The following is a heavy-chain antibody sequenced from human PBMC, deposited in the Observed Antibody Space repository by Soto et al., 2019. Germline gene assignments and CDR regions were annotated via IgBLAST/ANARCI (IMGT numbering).Heavy chain of an antibody. CDR3: ARDPMGRYYGSGSYYFDY. CDR2: ISYDGSNK. D-gene: IGHD3-10*01. V-gene: IGHV3-30-3*01. Sequence: PGGSLRLSCAASGFTFSSYAMHWVRQAPGKGLGWVAVISYDGSNKYYADSVKGRFTISRDNSKNTLYLQMNSLRAEDTAVYYCARDPMGRYYGSGSYYFDYWGQGTLVTVSS. CDR1: GFTFSSYA. J-gene: IGHJ4*02.